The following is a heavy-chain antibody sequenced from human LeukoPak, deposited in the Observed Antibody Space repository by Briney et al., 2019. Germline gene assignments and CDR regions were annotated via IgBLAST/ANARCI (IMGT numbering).Heavy chain of an antibody. D-gene: IGHD6-13*01. Sequence: SETLSLTCAVYGGSFSGYYWSWIRQPPGKGLEWIGEINHSGSTNYNPSLKSRVTISVDTSKNQFSLKLSSVTAADTAVYYCARLAAEDDYWGQGTLVTVSS. V-gene: IGHV4-34*01. CDR1: GGSFSGYY. CDR3: ARLAAEDDY. CDR2: INHSGST. J-gene: IGHJ4*02.